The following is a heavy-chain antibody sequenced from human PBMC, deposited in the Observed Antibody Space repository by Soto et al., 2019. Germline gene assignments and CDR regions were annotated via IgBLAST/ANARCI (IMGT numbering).Heavy chain of an antibody. CDR3: ARKGVGDTRSIDY. Sequence: GESMKISWKGAGYIFSNYWICGGHKMPEKGLEWIGINYPGGCDTRYSPSFQGHVTISAAKSITPSYLQWSSLKASDTAMYYCARKGVGDTRSIDYWGQGTLVTAPQ. J-gene: IGHJ4*02. CDR2: NYPGGCDT. V-gene: IGHV5-51*07. D-gene: IGHD1-26*01. CDR1: GYIFSNYW.